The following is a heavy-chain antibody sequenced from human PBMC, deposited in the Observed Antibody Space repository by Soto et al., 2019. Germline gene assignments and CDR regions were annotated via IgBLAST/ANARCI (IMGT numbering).Heavy chain of an antibody. CDR2: IKSRTDGGTV. CDR1: GLTFSNAY. J-gene: IGHJ4*02. Sequence: EVQLVESGGGLAKPGGSLRLSCAVSGLTFSNAYMSWVRQAPGKGLEWVGRIKSRTDGGTVDYAAPVKGRFTISRDDSRNTIYLQMDSLRIEDTAIYYRSTRGNYWGQGTLVTVSS. V-gene: IGHV3-15*07. CDR3: STRGNY. D-gene: IGHD6-25*01.